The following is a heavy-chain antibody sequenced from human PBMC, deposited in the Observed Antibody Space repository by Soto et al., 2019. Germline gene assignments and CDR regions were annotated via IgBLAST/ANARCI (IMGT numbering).Heavy chain of an antibody. D-gene: IGHD6-13*01. CDR3: ARHVPPYSSSWSHYFDY. CDR1: GGSISSYY. V-gene: IGHV4-59*08. J-gene: IGHJ4*02. Sequence: SETLSLTYTVSGGSISSYYWSWIRQPPGKGLEWIGYIYYSGSTNYNPSLKSRVTISVDTSKNQFSLKLSSVTAADTAVYYCARHVPPYSSSWSHYFDYWGQGTLVTVSS. CDR2: IYYSGST.